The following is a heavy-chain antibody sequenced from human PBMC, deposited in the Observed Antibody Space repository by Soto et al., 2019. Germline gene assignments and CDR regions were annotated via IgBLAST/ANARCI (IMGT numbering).Heavy chain of an antibody. D-gene: IGHD2-15*01. J-gene: IGHJ6*02. CDR1: GFTFSSYG. CDR2: ISYDGSNK. CDR3: AKSLVVVAATEGYYYGMDV. Sequence: GWCLKLSCAASGFTFSSYGVHLVRQAPGKGLEWVAVISYDGSNKYYADSVKGRFTISRDNSKNTLYLQMNSLRAEDTAVYYCAKSLVVVAATEGYYYGMDVWGQGTTVTVSS. V-gene: IGHV3-30*18.